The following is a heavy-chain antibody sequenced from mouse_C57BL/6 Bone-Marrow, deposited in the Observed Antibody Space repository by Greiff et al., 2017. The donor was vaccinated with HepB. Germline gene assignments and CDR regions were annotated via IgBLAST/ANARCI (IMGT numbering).Heavy chain of an antibody. V-gene: IGHV1-82*01. CDR3: ASPPHYYGSSYGYFDY. Sequence: VQLQQSGPELVKPGASVKISCKASGYAFSSSWMNWVKQRPGKGLEWIGRIYPGDGDTNYNGKFKGKATLTADKSSSTAYMQRNSLTSEDSAVYFCASPPHYYGSSYGYFDYWGQGTTLTVSS. J-gene: IGHJ2*01. D-gene: IGHD1-1*01. CDR1: GYAFSSSW. CDR2: IYPGDGDT.